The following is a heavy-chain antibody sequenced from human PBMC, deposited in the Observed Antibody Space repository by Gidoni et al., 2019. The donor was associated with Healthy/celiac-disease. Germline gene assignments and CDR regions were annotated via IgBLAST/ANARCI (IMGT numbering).Heavy chain of an antibody. CDR3: ARAVGWELYYFDY. V-gene: IGHV3-48*03. CDR2: IRSSGSTI. D-gene: IGHD1-26*01. Sequence: EVQLVESGGGLVQPGGSLRLSCAASGFPFSSYEMNWVRQAPGKGLEWVSYIRSSGSTIYYADSVKGRFTISRDNAKNSLYLQMNSLRAEDTAVYYCARAVGWELYYFDYWGQGTLVTVSS. J-gene: IGHJ4*02. CDR1: GFPFSSYE.